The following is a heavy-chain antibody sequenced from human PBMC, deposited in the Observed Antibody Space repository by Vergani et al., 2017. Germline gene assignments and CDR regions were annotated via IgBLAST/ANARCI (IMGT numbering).Heavy chain of an antibody. V-gene: IGHV4-4*03. CDR2: IYHSGST. Sequence: QVQLQESGPGLLKPPGTLSLTCAVSGGSISSSNWWSWVRQPPGKGLEWIGEIYHSGSTNYNPSLKSRVTISVDKSKNQFSLKLGSVTAADTAVYYCARRGHTHDYGAPGGMDVWGQGTTVTVSS. CDR1: GGSISSSNW. CDR3: ARRGHTHDYGAPGGMDV. D-gene: IGHD4/OR15-4a*01. J-gene: IGHJ6*02.